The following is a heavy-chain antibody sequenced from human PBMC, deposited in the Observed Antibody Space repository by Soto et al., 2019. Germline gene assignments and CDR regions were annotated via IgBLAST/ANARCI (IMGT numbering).Heavy chain of an antibody. CDR2: ISGSGGST. D-gene: IGHD5-18*01. V-gene: IGHV3-23*01. CDR3: AKGVIRGYSDGHLFDY. J-gene: IGHJ4*02. CDR1: GFTFSSYA. Sequence: EVQLLESGGGLVQPGGSLRLSCAASGFTFSSYAMSWVRQAPGKGLEWVSAISGSGGSTYYADSVKGRFTISRDNSKNTLYLQMNSLRAEDTAVYYCAKGVIRGYSDGHLFDYWGQGTLVTVSS.